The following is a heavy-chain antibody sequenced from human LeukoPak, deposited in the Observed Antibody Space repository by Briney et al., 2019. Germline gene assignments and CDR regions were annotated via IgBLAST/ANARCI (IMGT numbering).Heavy chain of an antibody. CDR3: ARDGPPPGVAAGLRWFDP. Sequence: PSETLSLTCTVSGGSISSGGYYWSWIRQHPGKGLEWIGCIYYSGGTYYNPSLKSRVTISVDTSKNQFSLKLSSVTAADTAVYYCARDGPPPGVAAGLRWFDPWGQGTLVTVSS. V-gene: IGHV4-31*03. D-gene: IGHD2-15*01. J-gene: IGHJ5*02. CDR2: IYYSGGT. CDR1: GGSISSGGYY.